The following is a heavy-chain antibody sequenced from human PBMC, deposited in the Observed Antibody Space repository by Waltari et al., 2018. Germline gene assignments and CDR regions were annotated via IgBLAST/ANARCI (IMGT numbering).Heavy chain of an antibody. CDR1: GFTFSSYA. J-gene: IGHJ6*04. CDR2: ISGSGGST. Sequence: EVQLVESGGGLVQPGGSLRLSCAASGFTFSSYAMSWVRQAPGKGLEWVSAISGSGGSTYCADSVKGRFTISRDNSKNTLYLQMNSLRAEDTAVYYCAKQSCGGDCYPTGMDVWGKGTTVTVSS. D-gene: IGHD2-21*01. CDR3: AKQSCGGDCYPTGMDV. V-gene: IGHV3-23*04.